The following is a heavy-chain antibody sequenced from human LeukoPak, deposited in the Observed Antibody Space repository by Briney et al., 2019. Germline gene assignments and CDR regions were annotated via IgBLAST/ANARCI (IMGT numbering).Heavy chain of an antibody. Sequence: PSETLSLTCAVYGGSFSGYYWSWIRQPPGKGLERIGEINHSGSTNYNPSLKSRVTISVDTSKSQFSLKLRSVTAADTAVYYCARGGLGESTLYYYYYGMDVWGKGTTVTVSS. V-gene: IGHV4-34*01. J-gene: IGHJ6*04. D-gene: IGHD3-16*01. CDR3: ARGGLGESTLYYYYYGMDV. CDR1: GGSFSGYY. CDR2: INHSGST.